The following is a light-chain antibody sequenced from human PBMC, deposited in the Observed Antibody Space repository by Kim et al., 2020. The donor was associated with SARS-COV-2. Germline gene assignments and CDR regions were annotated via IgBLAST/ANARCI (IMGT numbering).Light chain of an antibody. J-gene: IGKJ2*01. CDR2: DAS. CDR1: QSVSSY. CDR3: QQRSNWPRGYT. Sequence: SPGERGTLSCRASQSVSSYLAWYQQKPGQAPRLLIYDASNRATGIPARFSGSGSGTDFTLTISSLEPEDFAVYYCQQRSNWPRGYTFGQGTKLEI. V-gene: IGKV3-11*01.